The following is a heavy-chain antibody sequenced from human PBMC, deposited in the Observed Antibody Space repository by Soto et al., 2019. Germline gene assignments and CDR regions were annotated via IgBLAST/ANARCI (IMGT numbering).Heavy chain of an antibody. V-gene: IGHV1-18*01. J-gene: IGHJ4*02. Sequence: QVQLVQSGAEVKKPGASVKVSCKASGYTFTSYGISWVRQAPGQGLEWMGWISAYNGNTNYAQKLQGRVTMTTDTSTSTAYMELRSRRSDDTAVYYCARDLPPGYYDFWSGYYGRGFDYWGQGTLVTVSS. CDR1: GYTFTSYG. D-gene: IGHD3-3*01. CDR2: ISAYNGNT. CDR3: ARDLPPGYYDFWSGYYGRGFDY.